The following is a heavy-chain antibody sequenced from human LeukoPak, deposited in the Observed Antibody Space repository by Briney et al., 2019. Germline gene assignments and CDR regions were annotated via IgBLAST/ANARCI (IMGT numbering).Heavy chain of an antibody. J-gene: IGHJ5*02. CDR1: GGSVSSSTNY. CDR3: ARDAAGEGRLVITWFDP. Sequence: SETLSLTCTVSGGSVSSSTNYWGWIRQPPGEGLEWTGTIYYSGSTYYNPSLKSRVSLSVDTSKNQFSLKLSSVTAADTAVYFCARDAAGEGRLVITWFDPWGQGTLVTVSS. CDR2: IYYSGST. D-gene: IGHD3-22*01. V-gene: IGHV4-39*07.